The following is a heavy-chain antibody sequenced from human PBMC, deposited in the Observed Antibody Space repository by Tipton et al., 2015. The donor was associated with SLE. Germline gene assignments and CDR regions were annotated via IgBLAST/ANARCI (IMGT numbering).Heavy chain of an antibody. CDR3: VGSKLLSDY. CDR1: DFVVRNNF. J-gene: IGHJ4*02. V-gene: IGHV3-53*05. D-gene: IGHD3-22*01. Sequence: SLRLSCAASDFVVRNNFISWVRQAPGRGLEWVSVINGGGGTNYADSVKGRFTLSRDNSRNMMYLQMNSLRAEGTAVYYCVGSKLLSDYWGQGTLVTVSS. CDR2: INGGGGT.